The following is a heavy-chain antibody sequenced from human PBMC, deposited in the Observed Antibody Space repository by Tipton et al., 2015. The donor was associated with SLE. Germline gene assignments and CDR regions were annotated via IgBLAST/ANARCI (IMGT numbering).Heavy chain of an antibody. V-gene: IGHV4-59*12. J-gene: IGHJ4*02. CDR2: IYYSGST. D-gene: IGHD3-3*01. CDR1: GASISSYY. Sequence: TLSLTCTVSGASISSYYWSWIRQPPGKGLEWIGYIYYSGSTIHNPSLKSRVTMSVDTSKNQFSLKLSSVTAADTAVYYCAREPRSGCHDYWGQGTLVIVSS. CDR3: AREPRSGCHDY.